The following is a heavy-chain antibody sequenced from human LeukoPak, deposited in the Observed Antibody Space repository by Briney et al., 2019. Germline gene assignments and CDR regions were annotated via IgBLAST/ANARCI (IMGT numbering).Heavy chain of an antibody. CDR3: ATDRPHNCFDP. CDR1: GYAFAAYY. J-gene: IGHJ5*02. Sequence: ASVKVSCKASGYAFAAYYIHWVRQAPGRGLEWVGLINPSDGSTRYAQKFQGRVTMTRDASTNTIYIDLNNLGSDDTAIYYCATDRPHNCFDPWGQGSLVTVSS. CDR2: INPSDGST. V-gene: IGHV1-46*01.